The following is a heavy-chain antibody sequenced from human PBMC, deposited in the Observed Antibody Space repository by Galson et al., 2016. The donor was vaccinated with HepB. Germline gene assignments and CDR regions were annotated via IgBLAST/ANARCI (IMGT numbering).Heavy chain of an antibody. J-gene: IGHJ4*03. V-gene: IGHV3-23*01. Sequence: SLRLSCAASGFTLSNYAMSWVRQAPGKGLEWVSDISGSGITTYYADSVKGRFTISRDNSKKTVYLQMSSLRAEDTAVYYCARLFGGYIDCWGQGTLVTVSS. CDR3: ARLFGGYIDC. CDR2: ISGSGITT. CDR1: GFTLSNYA. D-gene: IGHD3-16*01.